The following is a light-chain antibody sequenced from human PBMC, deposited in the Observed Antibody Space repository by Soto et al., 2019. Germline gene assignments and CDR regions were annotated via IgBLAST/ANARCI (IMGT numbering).Light chain of an antibody. J-gene: IGKJ1*01. Sequence: DIQMPQSNSTLSASLGDRFTITCRASQSISNRLAWYQQKPGKAPKVLIYDASSLESGVPSRFSGSGSGTEFILTISSLQPDDFASYCCQHYGGRWTFGHGTKVDI. CDR2: DAS. CDR1: QSISNR. V-gene: IGKV1-5*01. CDR3: QHYGGRWT.